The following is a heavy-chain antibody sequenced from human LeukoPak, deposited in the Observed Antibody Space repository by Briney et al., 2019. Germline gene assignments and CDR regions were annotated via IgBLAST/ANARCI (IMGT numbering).Heavy chain of an antibody. Sequence: GGSLSLSCAASGFTFSDYYMSWIRQAPGKGLEWVSYISSSGSTIYYADSVKGRFTISRDNAKNSLYLQMNSLRAEDTAVYYCARDLNYYDSSGYYWGQGTLVTVSS. J-gene: IGHJ4*02. D-gene: IGHD3-22*01. CDR1: GFTFSDYY. V-gene: IGHV3-11*01. CDR2: ISSSGSTI. CDR3: ARDLNYYDSSGYY.